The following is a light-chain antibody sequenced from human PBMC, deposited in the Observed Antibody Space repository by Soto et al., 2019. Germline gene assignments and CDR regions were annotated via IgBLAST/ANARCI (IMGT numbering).Light chain of an antibody. V-gene: IGKV3-15*01. CDR2: GAS. CDR1: QRISRN. Sequence: EVVMTQSPATLSVSPGERATHSCRASQRISRNLAWYQQRPGQAPRLLIYGASTRATGIPDRFSGSGSGTECTLTISSLQSEDFAVYYCQQYDKWPPLTFGGGTKVQIE. CDR3: QQYDKWPPLT. J-gene: IGKJ4*01.